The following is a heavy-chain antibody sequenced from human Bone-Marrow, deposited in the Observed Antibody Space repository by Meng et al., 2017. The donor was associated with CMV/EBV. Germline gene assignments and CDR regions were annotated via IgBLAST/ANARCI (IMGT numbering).Heavy chain of an antibody. CDR2: IKSETDGGTI. CDR1: GFTFSSYW. V-gene: IGHV3-15*01. J-gene: IGHJ4*02. Sequence: GGSLRLSCAASGFTFSSYWMSWVRQAPGRGLEWVGRIKSETDGGTIDYAAPVKGRFIISRDDSKNTVYLEMNSLKTDDTAVYFCTTDSSGSRYWGRGTLVTVSS. CDR3: TTDSSGSRY. D-gene: IGHD3-22*01.